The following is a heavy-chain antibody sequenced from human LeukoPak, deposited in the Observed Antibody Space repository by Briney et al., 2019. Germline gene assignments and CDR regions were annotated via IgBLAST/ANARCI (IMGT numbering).Heavy chain of an antibody. CDR1: GFTFSDYY. CDR3: ARGDGANSAIDY. D-gene: IGHD4/OR15-4a*01. CDR2: IGGNSYYT. J-gene: IGHJ4*02. V-gene: IGHV3-11*05. Sequence: GWSLRLSCAASGFTFSDYYMSWIRQTPEKGLEWVSYIGGNSYYTNYADSVKGRFTISRDNAKNSLYLQMNSLRAEDTAVYYCARGDGANSAIDYWGQGNLVTVSS.